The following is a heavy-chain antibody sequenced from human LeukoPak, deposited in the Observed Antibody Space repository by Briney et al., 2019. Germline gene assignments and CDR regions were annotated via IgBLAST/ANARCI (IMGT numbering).Heavy chain of an antibody. J-gene: IGHJ6*03. Sequence: GSSGKVSCKASGGTFSSYAISWVRQAPGQGLEWMGRISPIFGTANYAQKFQGRVTITTDQSTSTAYMEPSSLRSEDTAVYYCASSYYDFWSGPRLYYYYYYMDVWGKGTTVTVSS. D-gene: IGHD3-3*01. CDR3: ASSYYDFWSGPRLYYYYYYMDV. CDR1: GGTFSSYA. CDR2: ISPIFGTA. V-gene: IGHV1-69*05.